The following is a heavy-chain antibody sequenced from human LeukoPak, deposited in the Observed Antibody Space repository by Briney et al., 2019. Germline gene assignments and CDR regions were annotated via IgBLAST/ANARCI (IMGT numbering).Heavy chain of an antibody. CDR1: GGSIGIGGYY. CDR2: IYYSENT. CDR3: ARGEGSGSYLDAFDS. Sequence: SQTLSLTCTVSGGSIGIGGYYWDWIRQHPGKGLEWIGYIYYSENTYYNPSLKSRVTISVDTSKNQFSLNLSSVTAADTAVYSCARGEGSGSYLDAFDSWGQRRMVTVSS. V-gene: IGHV4-31*03. J-gene: IGHJ3*02. D-gene: IGHD1-26*01.